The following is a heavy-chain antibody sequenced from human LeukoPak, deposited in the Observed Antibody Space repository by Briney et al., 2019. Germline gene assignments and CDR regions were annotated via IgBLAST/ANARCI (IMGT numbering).Heavy chain of an antibody. CDR3: AREVCSGGSCYFDY. D-gene: IGHD2-15*01. CDR2: ILSDGSST. CDR1: GFTFSSYC. V-gene: IGHV3-74*01. Sequence: GGSLRLSCAASGFTFSSYCMHWVRQAPGKGLVWVSRILSDGSSTSYADSVKGRFTISRDNANNTLYLQMSSLRAEDTAVYYCAREVCSGGSCYFDYWGQGTLVSVS. J-gene: IGHJ4*02.